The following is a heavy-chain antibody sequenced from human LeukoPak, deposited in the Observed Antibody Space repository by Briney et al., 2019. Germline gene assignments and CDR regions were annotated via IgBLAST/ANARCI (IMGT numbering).Heavy chain of an antibody. D-gene: IGHD1-26*01. CDR3: ARGVNIMGATEGYYFDY. CDR1: GFTFSTYA. V-gene: IGHV3-30*04. J-gene: IGHJ4*02. CDR2: ISFDGSNK. Sequence: GRSLRLSCAASGFTFSTYAMHWVRQAPGKGLEWVAIISFDGSNKYYADSVKGRFTVSRDNSKNTLYLEMNSLRADDTAVYYCARGVNIMGATEGYYFDYWGQGTLVTVSS.